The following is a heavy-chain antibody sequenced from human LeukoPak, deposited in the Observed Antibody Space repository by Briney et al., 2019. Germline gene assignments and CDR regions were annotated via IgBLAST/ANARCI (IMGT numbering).Heavy chain of an antibody. CDR3: AGSEAVAGAGFDY. J-gene: IGHJ4*02. D-gene: IGHD6-19*01. CDR1: GGSISSYY. CDR2: IYYSGST. Sequence: PSETLSLTCTVSGGSISSYYWSWIRQPPGKGLEWIGYIYYSGSTNYNPSLKSRVTISVDTSKNQFSLKLSSVTAADTAVYYCAGSEAVAGAGFDYWGQGTLVTVSS. V-gene: IGHV4-59*01.